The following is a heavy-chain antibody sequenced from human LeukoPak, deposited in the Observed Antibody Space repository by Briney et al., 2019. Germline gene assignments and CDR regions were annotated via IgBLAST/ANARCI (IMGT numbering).Heavy chain of an antibody. J-gene: IGHJ4*02. CDR2: IYYSGST. Sequence: SETLSLTCTVSGGSISSYYWSWLRQPPGKGLEWIGYIYYSGSTNYNPSLKSRVTISVDTSKNQFSLKLSSVTAADTAVYYCARGPDFWSGYYSFDYWGQGTLVTVSS. CDR1: GGSISSYY. CDR3: ARGPDFWSGYYSFDY. D-gene: IGHD3-3*01. V-gene: IGHV4-59*13.